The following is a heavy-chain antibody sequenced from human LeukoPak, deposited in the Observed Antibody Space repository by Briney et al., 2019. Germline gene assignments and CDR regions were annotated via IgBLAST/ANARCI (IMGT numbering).Heavy chain of an antibody. J-gene: IGHJ4*02. V-gene: IGHV1-24*01. D-gene: IGHD3-10*01. CDR1: GYTLTELS. CDR2: FDPEDGET. CDR3: ATDWFGSDASFDY. Sequence: ASVNVSCKVSGYTLTELSMHWVRQAPGKGLEWMGGFDPEDGETIYAQKFQGRVTMTEDTSTDTAYMELSSLRSEDTAVYYCATDWFGSDASFDYWGQGTLVTVSS.